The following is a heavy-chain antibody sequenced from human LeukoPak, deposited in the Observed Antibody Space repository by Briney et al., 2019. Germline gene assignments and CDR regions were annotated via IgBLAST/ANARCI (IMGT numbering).Heavy chain of an antibody. Sequence: GGSLRLSCAASGFTVSSNYMSWVRQAPGKGLEWVSVSYSGGSTYYADSVKGRFTVSRDNSKNTLYLQMNSLRAEDTAVYYCARARYRDYWGQGTLVTVSS. D-gene: IGHD1-1*01. CDR3: ARARYRDY. J-gene: IGHJ4*02. V-gene: IGHV3-66*01. CDR1: GFTVSSNY. CDR2: SYSGGST.